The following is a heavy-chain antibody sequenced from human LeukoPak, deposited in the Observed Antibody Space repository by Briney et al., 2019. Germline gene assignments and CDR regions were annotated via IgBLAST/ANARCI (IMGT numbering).Heavy chain of an antibody. V-gene: IGHV4-39*02. CDR3: AREIRDSKDQYWFDP. D-gene: IGHD3-10*01. J-gene: IGHJ5*02. CDR2: IYYTGST. Sequence: SETLSLTCTVSGGSISSSSCYWGCIRQPPGKGREWIGSIYYTGSTYYNPSLKSRVTISVDTSKNRFSLKLNSVTAADTAVYYCAREIRDSKDQYWFDPWGQGTLVTVSS. CDR1: GGSISSSSCY.